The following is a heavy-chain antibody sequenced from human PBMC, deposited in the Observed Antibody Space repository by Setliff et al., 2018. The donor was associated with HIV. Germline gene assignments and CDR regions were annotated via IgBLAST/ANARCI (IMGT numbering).Heavy chain of an antibody. CDR3: AKDHATSSWFTALLDY. V-gene: IGHV3-21*04. J-gene: IGHJ4*02. D-gene: IGHD6-13*01. Sequence: GGSLRLSCAASGFSFSSYSMNWVRQAPGKGLEWVSSISSGTRYIHYVDSVKGRFTISRDNAKNSLYLQMNSLRAEDTAVYYCAKDHATSSWFTALLDYWGQGALVTVSS. CDR2: ISSGTRYI. CDR1: GFSFSSYS.